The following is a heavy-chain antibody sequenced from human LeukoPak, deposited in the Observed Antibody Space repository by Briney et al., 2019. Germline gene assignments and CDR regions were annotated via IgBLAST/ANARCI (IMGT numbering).Heavy chain of an antibody. Sequence: GGSLRLSCAASGFTFSSYSMNWVRQAPGKGLEWVSSISGPSNYIYYADSVKGRFTASRDNVKNSLYLQMNSLRAEDTAVYYCAGQIIPGASVDYWGQGTLVTVSS. D-gene: IGHD2-21*01. CDR3: AGQIIPGASVDY. J-gene: IGHJ4*02. CDR2: ISGPSNYI. CDR1: GFTFSSYS. V-gene: IGHV3-21*01.